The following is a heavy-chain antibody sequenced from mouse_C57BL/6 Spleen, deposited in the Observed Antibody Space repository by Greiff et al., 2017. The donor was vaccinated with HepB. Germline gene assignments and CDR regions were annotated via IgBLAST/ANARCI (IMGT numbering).Heavy chain of an antibody. Sequence: QVQLQQPGTELVKPGASVKLSCKASGYTFTSYWMHWVKQRPGQGLEWIGNINPSNGGTNYNEKFKSKATLTVDKSSSTAYMQISSLTSEDSAVYYCATITTVVTGYFDYWGQGTTLTVSS. J-gene: IGHJ2*01. CDR3: ATITTVVTGYFDY. CDR1: GYTFTSYW. D-gene: IGHD1-1*01. CDR2: INPSNGGT. V-gene: IGHV1-53*01.